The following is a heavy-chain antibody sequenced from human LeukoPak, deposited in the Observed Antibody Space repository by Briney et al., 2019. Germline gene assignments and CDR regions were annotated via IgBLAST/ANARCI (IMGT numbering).Heavy chain of an antibody. V-gene: IGHV3-23*01. CDR2: ISGSGGST. CDR3: AKGQGYSSGWYSDY. J-gene: IGHJ4*02. Sequence: GGSLRLSCAASGFTFSSYAMSWVRQAPGKGLEWVSAISGSGGSTYYADSVKGRFTISRDNSKNTLYLQMNSLRAEDTAVYYCAKGQGYSSGWYSDYWGQGTLVTVSS. D-gene: IGHD6-19*01. CDR1: GFTFSSYA.